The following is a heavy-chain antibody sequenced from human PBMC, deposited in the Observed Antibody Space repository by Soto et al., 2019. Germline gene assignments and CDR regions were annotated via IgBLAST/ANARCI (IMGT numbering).Heavy chain of an antibody. J-gene: IGHJ5*02. CDR2: INPKNGGT. D-gene: IGHD6-6*01. Sequence: QVQLVQSGAEVKKPVASVKVSCKSSGSTISVSSINWVRQAPGHGLERMGWINPKNGGTNYAQKFQGRVSMTRDTSITEVYMELNGLTSDDTAVYDCETEGRLDISSGPGDWLAPWGQGTLVTVSS. CDR1: GSTISVSS. CDR3: ETEGRLDISSGPGDWLAP. V-gene: IGHV1-2*02.